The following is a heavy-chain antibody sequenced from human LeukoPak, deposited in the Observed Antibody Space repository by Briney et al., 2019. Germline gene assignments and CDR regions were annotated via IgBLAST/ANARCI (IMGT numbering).Heavy chain of an antibody. Sequence: GGSLRLSCAASGFTFSSYAMHWVRQAPGKGLEWVAVISYDGSNKYYADSVKGRFTISRDNSKNTLYLQMNSLRAEDTAVYYCAKARDTIFGVVIIEDLDYWGQGTLVTVSS. CDR1: GFTFSSYA. J-gene: IGHJ4*02. D-gene: IGHD3-3*01. CDR3: AKARDTIFGVVIIEDLDY. V-gene: IGHV3-30-3*01. CDR2: ISYDGSNK.